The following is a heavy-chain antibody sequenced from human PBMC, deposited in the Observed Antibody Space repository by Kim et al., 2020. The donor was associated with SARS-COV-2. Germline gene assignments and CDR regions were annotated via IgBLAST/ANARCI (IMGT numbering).Heavy chain of an antibody. CDR2: IYPGDSDT. D-gene: IGHD6-19*01. V-gene: IGHV5-51*01. CDR1: GYSFATYW. CDR3: SRLHYSRGWRGYFDL. Sequence: GESLKISCKGSGYSFATYWIAWVRQMPGKGLEWMGVIYPGDSDTRYSPSFQGQVTMSADKSISTAFLQWSSLKASDTATYYCSRLHYSRGWRGYFDLWGR. J-gene: IGHJ2*01.